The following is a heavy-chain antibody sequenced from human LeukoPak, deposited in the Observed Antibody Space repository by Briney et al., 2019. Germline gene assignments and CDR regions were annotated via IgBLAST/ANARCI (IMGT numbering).Heavy chain of an antibody. D-gene: IGHD3-10*01. CDR1: GGSISRSRDY. J-gene: IGHJ4*02. Sequence: PSETLSLTCTVSGGSISRSRDYWGWIRQPPGKGLEWIGSIYYSGSTYYNPSLKSRVTISGDTSKNRFSLKLSSVTAADTAVYYCASSTVRGVIDYWGQGTLVTVSS. CDR3: ASSTVRGVIDY. V-gene: IGHV4-39*07. CDR2: IYYSGST.